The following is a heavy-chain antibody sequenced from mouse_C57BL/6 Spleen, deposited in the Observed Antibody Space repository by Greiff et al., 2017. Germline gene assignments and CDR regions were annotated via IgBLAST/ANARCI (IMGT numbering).Heavy chain of an antibody. J-gene: IGHJ4*01. V-gene: IGHV1-82*01. D-gene: IGHD1-1*01. CDR3: ARRPSTVVAEDYAMDY. CDR2: IYPGDGDT. CDR1: GYAFSSSW. Sequence: VKLMESGPELVKPGASVKISCKASGYAFSSSWMNWVKQRPGKGLEWIGRIYPGDGDTNYNGKFKGKATLTADKSSSTAYMQLSSLTSEDSAVYFCARRPSTVVAEDYAMDYWGQGTSVTVSS.